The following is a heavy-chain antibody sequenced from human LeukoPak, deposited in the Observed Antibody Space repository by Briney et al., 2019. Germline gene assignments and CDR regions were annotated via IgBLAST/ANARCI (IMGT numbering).Heavy chain of an antibody. CDR1: GFSFSSYG. Sequence: GMSLRLSCAASGFSFSSYGMHWVRQAPGKGLEWVSGISAGGDGTYHADPVKGRFTNSRDNAKNSLYLQMNSLRAEDTAVYYCARDSSGFDYWGQGTLVTVSS. V-gene: IGHV3-21*01. J-gene: IGHJ4*02. CDR3: ARDSSGFDY. CDR2: ISAGGDGT. D-gene: IGHD6-19*01.